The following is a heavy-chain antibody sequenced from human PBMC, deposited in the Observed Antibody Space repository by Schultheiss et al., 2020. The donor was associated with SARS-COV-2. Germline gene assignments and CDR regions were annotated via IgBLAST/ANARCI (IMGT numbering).Heavy chain of an antibody. CDR1: GYTFTSYD. Sequence: ASVKVSCKASGYTFTSYDINWVRQATGQGLEWMGWMNPNSGNTGYAQKFQGRVTITADESTSTAYMELRSLRSDDTAVYYCARVRMTTVTDDAFDIWGQGTMVTVSS. D-gene: IGHD4-17*01. CDR3: ARVRMTTVTDDAFDI. J-gene: IGHJ3*02. CDR2: MNPNSGNT. V-gene: IGHV1-8*03.